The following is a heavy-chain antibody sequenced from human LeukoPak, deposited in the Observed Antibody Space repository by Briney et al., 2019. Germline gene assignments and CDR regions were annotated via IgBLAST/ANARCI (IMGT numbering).Heavy chain of an antibody. Sequence: SETLSLTCTVAGDSINSLDLWSWVRQPPGKGLEWIGEMYLSGTTHSNPSVKSRVTISIDKSKNQFFLNLSSVTAADTAVYYCAGLVGRYSSGLYYYYFDYWGQGTLVTVSS. CDR2: MYLSGTT. CDR1: GDSINSLDL. D-gene: IGHD3-22*01. J-gene: IGHJ4*02. CDR3: AGLVGRYSSGLYYYYFDY. V-gene: IGHV4-4*02.